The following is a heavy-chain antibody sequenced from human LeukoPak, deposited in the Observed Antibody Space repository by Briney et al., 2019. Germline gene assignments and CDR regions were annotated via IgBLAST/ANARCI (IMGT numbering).Heavy chain of an antibody. Sequence: SETLSLTCTVAGDSINSLDLWSWVRQPPGKGLEWIGEMYLSGTTHSNPSVKSRVTISIDKSKNQFFLNLSSVTAADTAVYYCAGLVGRYSSGLYYYYFDYWGQGTLVTVSS. CDR2: MYLSGTT. CDR1: GDSINSLDL. D-gene: IGHD3-22*01. J-gene: IGHJ4*02. CDR3: AGLVGRYSSGLYYYYFDY. V-gene: IGHV4-4*02.